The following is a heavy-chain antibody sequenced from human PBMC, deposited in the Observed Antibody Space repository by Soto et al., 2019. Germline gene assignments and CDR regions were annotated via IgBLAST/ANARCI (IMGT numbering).Heavy chain of an antibody. CDR2: VSGNSYGA. V-gene: IGHV3-23*01. Sequence: PGGSLRLSXAASGFTFENYAMIWVRQAPGKGLEWVATVSGNSYGAYYADSVRGRFIISRDNSKNTMRLQLNSLRDDDTAIYYCAKGKSENGVDWLDPWGPGTLVTVSS. J-gene: IGHJ5*02. CDR3: AKGKSENGVDWLDP. CDR1: GFTFENYA. D-gene: IGHD2-8*01.